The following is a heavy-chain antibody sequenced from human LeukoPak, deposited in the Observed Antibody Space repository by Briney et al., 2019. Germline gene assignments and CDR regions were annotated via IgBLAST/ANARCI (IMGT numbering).Heavy chain of an antibody. V-gene: IGHV3-21*01. CDR3: ARGGNRWELQVPFDY. J-gene: IGHJ4*02. CDR1: GFTFSSYS. Sequence: GGSLRLSCAASGFTFSSYSMNWVRQAPGKGLEWVSSISSSSSYIYYADSVKGRFTISRDNAKNSLYLQMNSLRAEDTAVYYCARGGNRWELQVPFDYWGQGTLVTVSS. D-gene: IGHD1-26*01. CDR2: ISSSSSYI.